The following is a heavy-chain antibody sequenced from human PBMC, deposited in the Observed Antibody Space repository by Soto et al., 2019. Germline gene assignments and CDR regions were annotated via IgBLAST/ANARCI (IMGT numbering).Heavy chain of an antibody. J-gene: IGHJ4*02. V-gene: IGHV1-18*01. CDR3: ARSRYYFDY. CDR2: IKVDNGDT. Sequence: QVHLVQSGGEVKKPGASVKVSCKASGYTLKNYGIGWVRQAPGLGPEWVGWIKVDNGDTKYAEKLQGRVTLNTETSTRTAYMELRNLRSDDTAFYYCARSRYYFDYWGQGTLVTVSS. CDR1: GYTLKNYG.